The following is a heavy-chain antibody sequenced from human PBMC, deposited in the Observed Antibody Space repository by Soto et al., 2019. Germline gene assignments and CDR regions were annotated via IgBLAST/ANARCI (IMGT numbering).Heavy chain of an antibody. V-gene: IGHV4-4*07. J-gene: IGHJ4*02. CDR2: IFSSGST. CDR1: GGSINTFY. Sequence: SETLSLTCTVSGGSINTFYWSWVWQPAGKGLEWIGRIFSSGSTSFNPSLESRVAMSVDTSKNHFSLNLSSVTAADMAVYYCAREGSYSAYNFAHGIQLWSFDFWGQGAMVAVSS. CDR3: AREGSYSAYNFAHGIQLWSFDF. D-gene: IGHD5-12*01.